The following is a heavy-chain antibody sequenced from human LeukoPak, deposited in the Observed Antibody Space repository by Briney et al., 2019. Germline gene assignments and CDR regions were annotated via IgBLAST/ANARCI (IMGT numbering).Heavy chain of an antibody. D-gene: IGHD3-9*01. CDR2: ISYDGSNK. Sequence: GGSLRLSCAASGFTFSSYGMHWVRQAPGKGLEWVAVISYDGSNKYYADSVKGRFTISRDSSKNTLYLQMNSLRAEDTAVYYCARDGVRYFDWLLYYYYYYMDVWGKGTTVTVSS. CDR1: GFTFSSYG. J-gene: IGHJ6*03. V-gene: IGHV3-30*19. CDR3: ARDGVRYFDWLLYYYYYYMDV.